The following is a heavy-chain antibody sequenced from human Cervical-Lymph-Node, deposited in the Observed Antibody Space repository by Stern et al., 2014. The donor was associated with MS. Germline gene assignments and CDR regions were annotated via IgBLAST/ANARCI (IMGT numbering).Heavy chain of an antibody. CDR1: GYNFINYW. Sequence: VQLGQSGAELKKPGESLKISCKTSGYNFINYWIAWVRQVPGKGLEWIGIIYPGDSDIRYSPSFQGHVNISVDKSITTAYLEWNSLKASDTAVYYCARWSIACDYWGQGALITVSS. V-gene: IGHV5-51*03. CDR3: ARWSIACDY. D-gene: IGHD2-21*01. CDR2: IYPGDSDI. J-gene: IGHJ4*02.